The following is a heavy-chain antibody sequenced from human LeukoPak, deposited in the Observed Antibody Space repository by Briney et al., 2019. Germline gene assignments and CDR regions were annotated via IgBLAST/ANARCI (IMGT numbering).Heavy chain of an antibody. J-gene: IGHJ3*02. Sequence: PSETLYLTCTVSGGSISSYYWSWIRQPAGKGLEWIGRIYTSGSTNYNPSLKSRVTMSVDTSKNQFSPKLSSVTAADTAAYYCAGEEVGATDAFDIWGQGTMVTVSS. CDR3: AGEEVGATDAFDI. CDR1: GGSISSYY. CDR2: IYTSGST. V-gene: IGHV4-4*07. D-gene: IGHD1-26*01.